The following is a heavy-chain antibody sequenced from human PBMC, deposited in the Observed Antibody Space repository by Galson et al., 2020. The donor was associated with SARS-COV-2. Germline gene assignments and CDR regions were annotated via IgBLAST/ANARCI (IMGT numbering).Heavy chain of an antibody. CDR3: ASLGAAADAVYYYYGMDV. CDR2: ISSSSSYI. V-gene: IGHV3-21*01. J-gene: IGHJ6*02. D-gene: IGHD6-13*01. CDR1: GFTFSSYS. Sequence: GESLKISCAASGFTFSSYSMNWVRQAPGKGLEWVSSISSSSSYIYYADSVKGRFTISRDNAKNSLYLQMNSLGAEDTAVYYCASLGAAADAVYYYYGMDVWGQGTTVTVSS.